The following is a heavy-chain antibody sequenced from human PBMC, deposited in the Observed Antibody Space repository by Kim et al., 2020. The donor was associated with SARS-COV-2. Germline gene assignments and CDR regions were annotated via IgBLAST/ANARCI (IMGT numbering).Heavy chain of an antibody. V-gene: IGHV5-51*01. D-gene: IGHD2-2*03. CDR1: GYTFTNYW. CDR2: IYPGDSDT. J-gene: IGHJ5*02. CDR3: ARPGILRRVGFDDDR. Sequence: GESLRISCKGSGYTFTNYWIGWVRQMPGKGLEWMGIIYPGDSDTRYSPSFEGQVTISADKSVNTAYLQWNSLKASDTAIYFCARPGILRRVGFDDDRWGQGTLVTVSS.